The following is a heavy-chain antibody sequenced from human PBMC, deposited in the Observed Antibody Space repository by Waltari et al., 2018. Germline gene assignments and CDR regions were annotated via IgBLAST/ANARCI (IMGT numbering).Heavy chain of an antibody. Sequence: VQLVQSGAEVKKPGASVKVSCKASGFTFSSYAMSWVRQAPGKGLEWVAAISGSGGRTYYADSVKGRFTISRDKSKNTLYLQMNSLRAEDTAVYYCAKRGERFLEWLLFDYWGQGTLVTVSS. CDR2: ISGSGGRT. CDR3: AKRGERFLEWLLFDY. D-gene: IGHD3-3*01. V-gene: IGHV3-23*04. CDR1: GFTFSSYA. J-gene: IGHJ4*02.